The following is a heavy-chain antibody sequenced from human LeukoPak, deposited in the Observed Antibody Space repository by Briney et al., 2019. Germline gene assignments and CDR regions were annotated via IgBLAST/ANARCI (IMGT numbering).Heavy chain of an antibody. CDR3: ANSYSWRLTGIGAFDI. D-gene: IGHD1-26*01. CDR2: ISSSGSTI. V-gene: IGHV3-48*03. CDR1: GFTFSSYE. J-gene: IGHJ3*02. Sequence: GGSLRLSCAASGFTFSSYEMNWVRQAPGKGLEWVSYISSSGSTIYYADSVKGRFTISRDNAKNSLYLQMNSLRAEDTAVYYCANSYSWRLTGIGAFDIWGQGTMVTVSS.